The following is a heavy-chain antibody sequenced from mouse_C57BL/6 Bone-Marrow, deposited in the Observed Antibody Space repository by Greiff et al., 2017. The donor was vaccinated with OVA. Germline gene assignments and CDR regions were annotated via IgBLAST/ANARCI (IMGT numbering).Heavy chain of an antibody. CDR1: GYTFTSYW. D-gene: IGHD3-2*02. Sequence: VQLQQSGAELVRPGSSVKLSCKASGYTFTSYWMDWVKQRPGQGLEWIGNIYPSDSETHYNQKFKDKATLTVDKSSSTAYMQLSSLTSEDSAVYYCARSFSQLTFAYWGQGTLVTVSA. CDR3: ARSFSQLTFAY. J-gene: IGHJ3*01. CDR2: IYPSDSET. V-gene: IGHV1-61*01.